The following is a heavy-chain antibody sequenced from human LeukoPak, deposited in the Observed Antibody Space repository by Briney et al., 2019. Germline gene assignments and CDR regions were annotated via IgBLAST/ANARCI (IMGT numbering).Heavy chain of an antibody. Sequence: GASVKVSCKASGYNFPSYGINWVRQAPGQGLEWMGWIRPHTGETNSAQRFQDRVTMTTDTSTTTAYMELRGLRFDDTAVYYCARDRGGKGSAIFYWGQGSLVTVSS. CDR1: GYNFPSYG. CDR3: ARDRGGKGSAIFY. J-gene: IGHJ4*02. D-gene: IGHD2-2*01. CDR2: IRPHTGET. V-gene: IGHV1-18*01.